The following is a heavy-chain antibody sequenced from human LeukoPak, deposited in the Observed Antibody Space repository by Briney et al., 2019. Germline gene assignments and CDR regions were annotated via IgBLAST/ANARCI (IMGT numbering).Heavy chain of an antibody. V-gene: IGHV4-4*02. CDR3: ARASITYYYYYYYMGV. CDR1: GGSISSSNW. CDR2: IYHSGST. J-gene: IGHJ6*03. D-gene: IGHD1-20*01. Sequence: SGTLSLTCAVSGGSISSSNWWSWVRQPPGEGLEWIGEIYHSGSTNYNPSLKSRVTISVDTSKNQFSLKLSSVTAADTAVYYCARASITYYYYYYYMGVWGKGTTVTVSS.